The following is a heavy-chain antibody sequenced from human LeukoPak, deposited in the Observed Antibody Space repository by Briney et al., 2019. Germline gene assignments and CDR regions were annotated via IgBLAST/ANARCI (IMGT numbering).Heavy chain of an antibody. V-gene: IGHV3-7*01. Sequence: TGGSLRLSCAASGFTFSSYWMTWVRQAPGKGLEWLANIKEDGSIQYYLDSVRGRFTISRDNAKTSVYLQLNSLRADDTAVYYCARDVWTGVAVSDYWGQGTLVTVSS. J-gene: IGHJ4*02. D-gene: IGHD6-19*01. CDR1: GFTFSSYW. CDR2: IKEDGSIQ. CDR3: ARDVWTGVAVSDY.